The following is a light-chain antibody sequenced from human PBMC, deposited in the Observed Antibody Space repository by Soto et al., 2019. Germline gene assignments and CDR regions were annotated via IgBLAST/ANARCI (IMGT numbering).Light chain of an antibody. CDR3: RSYTSSSSYV. J-gene: IGLJ1*01. Sequence: QCVLTQPASVSGSPGQSITISCTGTSSDVGGYNYVSWYQQHPGKAPKLMIYDVSNRPSGVSNRFSGSKSGNTASLTISGLQAEDEADYYCRSYTSSSSYVFGTGTKLTVL. CDR1: SSDVGGYNY. CDR2: DVS. V-gene: IGLV2-14*01.